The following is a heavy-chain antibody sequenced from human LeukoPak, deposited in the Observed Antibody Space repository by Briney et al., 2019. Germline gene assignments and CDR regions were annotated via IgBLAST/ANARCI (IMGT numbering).Heavy chain of an antibody. V-gene: IGHV3-74*01. CDR1: GFTFSSFW. Sequence: GGSLRLSCAASGFTFSSFWMHWVRQAPGEGLVWVSRIKSDGSSTSYADSVKGRFTISRDNAKNTLYLQMNSLRVEDTAVYYCARENWGDWGQGTLVTVSS. CDR2: IKSDGSST. D-gene: IGHD7-27*01. J-gene: IGHJ4*02. CDR3: ARENWGD.